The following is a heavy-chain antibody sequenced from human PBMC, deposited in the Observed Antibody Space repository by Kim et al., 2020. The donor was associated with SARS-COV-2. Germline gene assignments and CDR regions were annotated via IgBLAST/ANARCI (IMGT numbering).Heavy chain of an antibody. V-gene: IGHV3-7*03. CDR3: VRGSGWLGDY. J-gene: IGHJ4*02. CDR1: GFTFSGHW. CDR2: IKQDGSEK. Sequence: GGSLRLSCAASGFTFSGHWMNWVRQAPGKGLEWVAIIKQDGSEKYYLDSVKGRFTVSRDNAKDFLYLQMNGLRAEDTAVYYCVRGSGWLGDYWGQGTLVTVSS. D-gene: IGHD6-19*01.